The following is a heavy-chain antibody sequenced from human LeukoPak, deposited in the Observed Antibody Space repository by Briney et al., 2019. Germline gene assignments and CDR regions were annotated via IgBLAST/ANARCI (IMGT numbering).Heavy chain of an antibody. CDR3: ARIAMVRGEHDAFDI. Sequence: GGSLRLSCAASGFTFSSYWMHWVRQAPGKGLVWVSRINSDGSSTSYADSVKGRFTISRDNAKNTLYLQMNSLRAEDTAVYYCARIAMVRGEHDAFDIWGQGTMVTVSS. CDR1: GFTFSSYW. V-gene: IGHV3-74*01. J-gene: IGHJ3*02. CDR2: INSDGSST. D-gene: IGHD3-10*01.